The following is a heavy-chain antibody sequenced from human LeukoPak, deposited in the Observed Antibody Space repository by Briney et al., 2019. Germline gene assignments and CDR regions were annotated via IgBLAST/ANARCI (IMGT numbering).Heavy chain of an antibody. CDR3: ARGLLSSSDDAFDI. CDR2: ISISTTYI. J-gene: IGHJ3*02. CDR1: AFTFSSSS. Sequence: GRCLTPAWSASAFTFSSSSMDWVRQPPGNGMEWVSSISISTTYIYYAESVKGPFTISRDNAKKSLYLQMNSLRAEDTAVYYCARGLLSSSDDAFDIWGQGTMVTVSS. D-gene: IGHD6-13*01. V-gene: IGHV3-21*01.